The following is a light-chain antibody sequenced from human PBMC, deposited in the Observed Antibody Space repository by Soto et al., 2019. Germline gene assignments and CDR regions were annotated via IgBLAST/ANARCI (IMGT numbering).Light chain of an antibody. CDR1: SGYSNYK. V-gene: IGLV9-49*01. Sequence: QSVLTQPPSASASLGASVTLTCTLSSGYSNYKVDWYQQRPGKGPRFVMRVGTGGIVGSKGDSIPDRFSVLGSGLNRYLTIKNIQEEDESDYHCGADHGSGSNWVFGGGTKLTVL. CDR2: VGTGGIVG. CDR3: GADHGSGSNWV. J-gene: IGLJ2*01.